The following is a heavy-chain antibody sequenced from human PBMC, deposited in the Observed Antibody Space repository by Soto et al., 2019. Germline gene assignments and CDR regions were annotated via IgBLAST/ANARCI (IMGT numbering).Heavy chain of an antibody. CDR1: GFTLSSYA. CDR2: ISGSGGST. J-gene: IGHJ4*02. V-gene: IGHV3-23*01. CDR3: AKERWDYDSSGYDHDY. D-gene: IGHD3-22*01. Sequence: EVQLLEPGGGLVQPGGSLRLSCTASGFTLSSYAMSWFRQPPGKGLEWVSAISGSGGSTYYADSVKGRFTISRDNAKNTLYLQMNSLRAEDTAVYYCAKERWDYDSSGYDHDYWGQGTLVTVSS.